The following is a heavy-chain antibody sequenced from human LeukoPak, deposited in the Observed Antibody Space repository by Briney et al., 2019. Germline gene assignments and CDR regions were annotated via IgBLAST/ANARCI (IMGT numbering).Heavy chain of an antibody. D-gene: IGHD3-16*01. CDR3: ARDYGGTDY. J-gene: IGHJ4*02. CDR1: GFTFSSYS. CDR2: ISGHSSTI. V-gene: IGHV3-48*01. Sequence: PGGSLRLSCAASGFTFSSYSMNWVRQAPGKGLEWVSYISGHSSTIYYADSVKGRFTISRDNAKNSLYLQMNSLRAEDTAVYYCARDYGGTDYWGQGTLVTVSS.